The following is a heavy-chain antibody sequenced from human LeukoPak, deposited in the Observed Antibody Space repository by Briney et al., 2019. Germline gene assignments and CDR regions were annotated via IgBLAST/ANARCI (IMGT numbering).Heavy chain of an antibody. J-gene: IGHJ3*02. CDR1: GFTFSSRV. CDR3: ARDWGTSTALTAAGAFDI. Sequence: PGRSLRLSCAASGFTFSSRVMHWVRQAPGKGLEWVAVIWYDGSNKYYADSVKGRFTISRDNSKNTLYLQMSSLRVEDTAVYYCARDWGTSTALTAAGAFDIWGQGTVVTVSS. V-gene: IGHV3-33*01. CDR2: IWYDGSNK. D-gene: IGHD3-16*01.